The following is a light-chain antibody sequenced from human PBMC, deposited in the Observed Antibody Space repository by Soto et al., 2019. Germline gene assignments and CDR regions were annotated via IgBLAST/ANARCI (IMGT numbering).Light chain of an antibody. CDR2: ESS. V-gene: IGKV3-11*01. CDR3: QQYNNWPRT. CDR1: QNVANY. J-gene: IGKJ1*01. Sequence: EIVLTQSPATLSLSPGERAALSCRASQNVANYLDWYQQKPGQAPRLLIYESSNRATGIAARFSGSGSGTDFTLTISSLQFEDFAVYYCQQYNNWPRTFGQGTKVDIK.